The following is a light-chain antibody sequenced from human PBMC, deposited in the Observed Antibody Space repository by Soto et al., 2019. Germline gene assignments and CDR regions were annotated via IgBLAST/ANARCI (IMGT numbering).Light chain of an antibody. Sequence: ESVFTRAPGTLSMSPGERATLSCRASQSVSNNYLAWYQQKPGQAPRLLIYGASNRATGIPDRFSGSGSGTDFTLTISRLEPEDFAVYYCQQYGSSGTFGQGTKVDIK. J-gene: IGKJ1*01. CDR1: QSVSNNY. CDR3: QQYGSSGT. V-gene: IGKV3-20*01. CDR2: GAS.